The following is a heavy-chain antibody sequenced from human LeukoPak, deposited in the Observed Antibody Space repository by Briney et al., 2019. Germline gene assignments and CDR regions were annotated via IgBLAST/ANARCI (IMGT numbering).Heavy chain of an antibody. Sequence: PSETLSLTCTVSGGSMRSDGYYWSWIRQHPGKGLEWIGYIYYSGSTYYNPSLKSRVTISVDTSKNQFSLKLSSVTAADTAVYYCARGLRGGLNDYWGQGTLVTVSS. CDR1: GGSMRSDGYY. V-gene: IGHV4-31*03. CDR2: IYYSGST. D-gene: IGHD3-16*01. J-gene: IGHJ4*02. CDR3: ARGLRGGLNDY.